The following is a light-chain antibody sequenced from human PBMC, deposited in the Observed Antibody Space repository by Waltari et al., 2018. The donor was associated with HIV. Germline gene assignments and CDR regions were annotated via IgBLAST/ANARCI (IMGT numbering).Light chain of an antibody. V-gene: IGKV1-5*03. Sequence: IQMTQSPSTLSASVGDRVPSTCRASQTISAWLALYQQKPGKAPKLLIYKASNLQSGVPSRFSGGGSGTEFTLTISSLQPDDFATYYCQQYNSFSLTFGGGTKVESK. CDR2: KAS. CDR1: QTISAW. CDR3: QQYNSFSLT. J-gene: IGKJ4*01.